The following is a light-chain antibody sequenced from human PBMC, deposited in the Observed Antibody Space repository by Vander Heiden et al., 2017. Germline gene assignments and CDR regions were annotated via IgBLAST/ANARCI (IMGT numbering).Light chain of an antibody. CDR2: DVN. Sequence: RSVSGSPGQSVTISCAGAFSDIGAYDYVSWYQQHPGKAPKVIIYDVNKRPSGVPDRFSGSKSGTTASLTISGLQAEDDADFYCCSYAGTYTYVFGSGTTVTVL. CDR3: CSYAGTYTYV. J-gene: IGLJ1*01. V-gene: IGLV2-11*01. CDR1: FSDIGAYDY.